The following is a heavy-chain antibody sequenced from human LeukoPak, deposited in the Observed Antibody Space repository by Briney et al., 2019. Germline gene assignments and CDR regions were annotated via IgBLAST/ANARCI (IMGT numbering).Heavy chain of an antibody. D-gene: IGHD1-26*01. V-gene: IGHV3-33*05. CDR1: GFTFNSHA. CDR3: ARDLSGRYVWDY. CDR2: ISYGGSTE. Sequence: GGSLRLSCAASGFTFNSHAMHWVRQAPGKGLEWVAFISYGGSTECYAESVKGRFTVSRDNSKNTLYLQVNSLRAEDTAVYYCARDLSGRYVWDYWGQGTLVSVSS. J-gene: IGHJ4*02.